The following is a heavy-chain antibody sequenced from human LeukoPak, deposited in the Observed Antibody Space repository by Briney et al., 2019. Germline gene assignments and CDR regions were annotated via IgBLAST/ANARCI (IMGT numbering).Heavy chain of an antibody. CDR2: ISGSGGGT. Sequence: PGGSRRLSCAASGFTFSSYAMSWVRQAPGKGLEWVSGISGSGGGTYYADSVKGRFTISRDNSKNTLYLQMNSLRAEDTAVYYCAKDSPPGIVAHYYYYMDVSGKGTTVTVSS. CDR1: GFTFSSYA. CDR3: AKDSPPGIVAHYYYYMDV. J-gene: IGHJ6*03. V-gene: IGHV3-23*01. D-gene: IGHD2-15*01.